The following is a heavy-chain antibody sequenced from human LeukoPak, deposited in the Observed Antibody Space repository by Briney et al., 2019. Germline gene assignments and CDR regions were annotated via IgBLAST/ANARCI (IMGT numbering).Heavy chain of an antibody. CDR2: IGISSGNT. D-gene: IGHD3-22*01. CDR1: GFIFSDYS. Sequence: GSLRLSCAASGFIFSDYSMNWVRQAPGKGLEWISYIGISSGNTKYADSVKGRFTISGDSAKNSLYLQMNCLRVEDTAVYYCARDYNYAFDNWGQGTLVTVSS. CDR3: ARDYNYAFDN. J-gene: IGHJ4*02. V-gene: IGHV3-48*04.